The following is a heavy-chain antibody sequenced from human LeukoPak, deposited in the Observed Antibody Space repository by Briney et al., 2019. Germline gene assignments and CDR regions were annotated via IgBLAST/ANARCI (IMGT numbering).Heavy chain of an antibody. Sequence: SVKVSCKASGGTFISYAISWVRQAPGQGLEWMGGIIPIFGTANYAQKFQGRVTITADESTSTAYMELSSLRSEDTAVYYCARDVLSSSWRGYSYGYFDYWGQGTLVTVSS. D-gene: IGHD5-18*01. CDR2: IIPIFGTA. V-gene: IGHV1-69*13. J-gene: IGHJ4*02. CDR1: GGTFISYA. CDR3: ARDVLSSSWRGYSYGYFDY.